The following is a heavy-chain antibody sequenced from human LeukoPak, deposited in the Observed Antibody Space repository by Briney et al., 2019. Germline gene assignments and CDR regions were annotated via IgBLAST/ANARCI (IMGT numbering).Heavy chain of an antibody. D-gene: IGHD4-23*01. V-gene: IGHV3-43*02. CDR2: ISGDGGST. J-gene: IGHJ4*02. CDR1: GFTFDDYA. Sequence: GGSLRLSCAASGFTFDDYAMHWVRQAPGKGLEWVSLISGDGGSTYYADSMKGRFTISRDNSRNSLYLQMNSLRTEDTALYYCVKDKGNIGDYGGDYWGQGTLVTVSS. CDR3: VKDKGNIGDYGGDY.